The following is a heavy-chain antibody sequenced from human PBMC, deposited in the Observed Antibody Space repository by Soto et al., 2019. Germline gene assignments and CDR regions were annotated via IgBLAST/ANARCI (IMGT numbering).Heavy chain of an antibody. J-gene: IGHJ6*02. CDR2: INPNSGGT. CDR1: GYTFTGYY. Sequence: GASVKVSCKASGYTFTGYYMHWVRQAPGQGLEWMGWINPNSGGTNYAQKFQGWVTMTRDTSISTAYMELSRLRTDDTAVYYCARSGLDTAMADYYYYGMDVWGQGTTVTVSS. V-gene: IGHV1-2*04. CDR3: ARSGLDTAMADYYYYGMDV. D-gene: IGHD5-18*01.